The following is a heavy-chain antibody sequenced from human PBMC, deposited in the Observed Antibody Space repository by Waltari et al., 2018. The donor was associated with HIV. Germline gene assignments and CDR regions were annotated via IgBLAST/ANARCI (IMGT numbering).Heavy chain of an antibody. J-gene: IGHJ5*02. CDR3: ARVGCSSASCYNGWFDP. V-gene: IGHV1-18*01. CDR2: SSAYNGIT. CDR1: GYTFTSYG. Sequence: QVQLVQSGAEVKKPGASVKVSCKASGYTFTSYGISWVRQAPGQGLEWMGGSSAYNGITNYPQKRQGRVTMTTDTSTSTAYMGLRSLRSDDTAVYYCARVGCSSASCYNGWFDPWGQGTLVTVSS. D-gene: IGHD2-2*02.